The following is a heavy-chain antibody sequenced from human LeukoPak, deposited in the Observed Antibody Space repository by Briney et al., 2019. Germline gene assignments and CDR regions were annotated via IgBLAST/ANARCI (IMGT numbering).Heavy chain of an antibody. V-gene: IGHV3-73*01. D-gene: IGHD3-9*01. Sequence: GGSLRLSCAASGFTFSGSAMHWVRQASGKGLEWVGRIRSKANSYATAYAASVKGRFTISRDNAKNSLYLQMNSLRAEDTAVYYCAKDGGEYYDILTGYYPRLYYMDVWGKGTTVTISS. CDR2: IRSKANSYAT. CDR1: GFTFSGSA. J-gene: IGHJ6*03. CDR3: AKDGGEYYDILTGYYPRLYYMDV.